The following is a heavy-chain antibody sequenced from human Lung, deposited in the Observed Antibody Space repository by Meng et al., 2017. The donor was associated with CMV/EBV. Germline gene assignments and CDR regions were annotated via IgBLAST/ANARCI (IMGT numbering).Heavy chain of an antibody. CDR3: ARGVFFRTGYSSSWYLDY. CDR2: ISSSSSYI. Sequence: GESLKISCAASGFTFSSYSMNWVRQAPGKGLEWVSSISSSSSYIYYADSVKGRFTISRDNAKNSLYLQMNSLRAEDTAVYYCARGVFFRTGYSSSWYLDYWGKVTLITVSS. V-gene: IGHV3-21*01. J-gene: IGHJ4*02. CDR1: GFTFSSYS. D-gene: IGHD6-13*01.